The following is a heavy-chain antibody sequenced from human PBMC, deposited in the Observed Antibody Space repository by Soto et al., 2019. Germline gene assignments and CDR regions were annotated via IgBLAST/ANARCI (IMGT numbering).Heavy chain of an antibody. D-gene: IGHD6-19*01. CDR1: GFTFSSYG. CDR2: IWYDGSNK. V-gene: IGHV3-33*01. CDR3: ARGDPTSGWFLYYYYGMDV. J-gene: IGHJ6*02. Sequence: GGSLRLSCAASGFTFSSYGMHWVRQAPGKGLEWVAVIWYDGSNKYYADSVKGRFTISRDSSKNALYLQMNSLRAEDTAVYYCARGDPTSGWFLYYYYGMDVWGQGTTVTVSS.